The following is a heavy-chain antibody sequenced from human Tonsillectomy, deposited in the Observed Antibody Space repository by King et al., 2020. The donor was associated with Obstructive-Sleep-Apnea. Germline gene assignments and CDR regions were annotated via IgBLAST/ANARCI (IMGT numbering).Heavy chain of an antibody. J-gene: IGHJ4*02. CDR1: GGSFSGYY. Sequence: VQLQQWGAGLLKPSETLSLTCAVYGGSFSGYYWSWIRQPPGKGLEWIGEINHSGSTNYNPSLKSRVTISVDTSKNQFSLKLSSVTAADTAVYYCACGGYSYGGYFDYWGQGTLVTVSS. CDR2: INHSGST. V-gene: IGHV4-34*01. CDR3: ACGGYSYGGYFDY. D-gene: IGHD5-18*01.